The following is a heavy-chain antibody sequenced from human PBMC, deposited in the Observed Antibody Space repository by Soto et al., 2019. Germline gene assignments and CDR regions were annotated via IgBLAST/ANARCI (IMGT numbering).Heavy chain of an antibody. CDR2: IIPIFGTA. CDR1: GGTFSSYA. V-gene: IGHV1-69*12. CDR3: ARPDGGSYRSGWWNWFDP. Sequence: QVQLVQSGAEVKKPGSSVKVSCKASGGTFSSYAISWVRQAPGQGLEWMGGIIPIFGTANYAQKFQGRVTITADESTSTAYMELSSLRSEDTAVYYCARPDGGSYRSGWWNWFDPWGQGTLVTVSS. J-gene: IGHJ5*02. D-gene: IGHD6-19*01.